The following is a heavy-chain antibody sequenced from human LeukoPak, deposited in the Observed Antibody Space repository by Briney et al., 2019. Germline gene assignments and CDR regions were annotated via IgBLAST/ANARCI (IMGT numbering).Heavy chain of an antibody. CDR3: ARDPPYYDYYYYYYMDV. CDR2: ISAYNGNT. V-gene: IGHV1-18*01. J-gene: IGHJ6*03. D-gene: IGHD1-26*01. Sequence: ASVKVSCKASGYTFTSYGISWVRQAPGQGLEWMGWISAYNGNTNYAQKLQGRVTMTTDTSTSTAYMELRSLRSDDTAVYYGARDPPYYDYYYYYYMDVWGKGTTVTVSS. CDR1: GYTFTSYG.